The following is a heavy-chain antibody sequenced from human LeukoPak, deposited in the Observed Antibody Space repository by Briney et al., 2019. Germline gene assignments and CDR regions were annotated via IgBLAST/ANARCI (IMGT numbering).Heavy chain of an antibody. V-gene: IGHV4-34*01. CDR2: INHSGST. D-gene: IGHD1-14*01. CDR1: GGSFSGYY. CDR3: ARVNQPPYDAFDI. Sequence: SETLSLTCAVYGGSFSGYYWSWIRQPPGKGLEWIGEINHSGSTNYNPSLKSRVTISVDTSKNQFSLKLSSVTAADTAVYYCARVNQPPYDAFDIWGQGTMVAVSS. J-gene: IGHJ3*02.